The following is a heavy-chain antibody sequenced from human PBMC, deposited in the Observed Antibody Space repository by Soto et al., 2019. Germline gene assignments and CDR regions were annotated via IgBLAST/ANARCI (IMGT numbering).Heavy chain of an antibody. Sequence: QGQLVQSGAEVKKPGASVKVSCKASGYTFTRYGISWVRQAPGQGLEWMGWIRGYNGDTNYAQKFQGSVTMTVDTSTTTAFMELTSLTSDDRAVYYCAKNGQPPYYYYGMDVWGQGTTVTVSS. J-gene: IGHJ6*02. V-gene: IGHV1-18*01. CDR2: IRGYNGDT. CDR1: GYTFTRYG. D-gene: IGHD2-8*01. CDR3: AKNGQPPYYYYGMDV.